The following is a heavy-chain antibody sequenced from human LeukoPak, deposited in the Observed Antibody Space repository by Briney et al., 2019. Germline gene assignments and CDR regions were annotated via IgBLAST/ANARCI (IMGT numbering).Heavy chain of an antibody. J-gene: IGHJ5*02. Sequence: PSETLSLTCTVSGYSISSGYYWGWIRQPPGKGLEWIGSIYHSGSTYYNPSLKSRVTISVDTSKNQFSLKLSSVTAADTAVYYCARDVWSFGFDPWGQGTLVTVPS. CDR2: IYHSGST. D-gene: IGHD1-26*01. V-gene: IGHV4-38-2*02. CDR3: ARDVWSFGFDP. CDR1: GYSISSGYY.